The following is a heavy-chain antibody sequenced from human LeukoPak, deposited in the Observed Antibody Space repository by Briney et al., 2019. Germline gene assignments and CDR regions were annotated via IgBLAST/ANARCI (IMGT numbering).Heavy chain of an antibody. CDR1: GFTFSSYA. V-gene: IGHV3-30-3*01. CDR3: ARDLSGSVGIGYFDY. D-gene: IGHD2-15*01. CDR2: ISYDGSNK. J-gene: IGHJ4*02. Sequence: GGSLRLSCAASGFTFSSYAMHWVRQAPGKGLEWVAVISYDGSNKYYADSVKGRLTISRDNSKNTLYLQMNSLRAEDTAVYYCARDLSGSVGIGYFDYWGQGTLVTVSS.